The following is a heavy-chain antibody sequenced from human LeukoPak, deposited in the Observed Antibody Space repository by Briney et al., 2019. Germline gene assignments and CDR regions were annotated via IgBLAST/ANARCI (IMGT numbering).Heavy chain of an antibody. D-gene: IGHD6-13*01. J-gene: IGHJ5*02. V-gene: IGHV4-34*01. CDR3: ARHWGIRGFDP. CDR2: INHSGST. CDR1: GGSFSGYY. Sequence: SETLSLTCAVYGGSFSGYYWSWIRQPPGKGLEWIGEINHSGSTNYNPSLKSRVTISVDTSKNQFSLKLSSVTAADTAVYYCARHWGIRGFDPWGQGTLVTVSS.